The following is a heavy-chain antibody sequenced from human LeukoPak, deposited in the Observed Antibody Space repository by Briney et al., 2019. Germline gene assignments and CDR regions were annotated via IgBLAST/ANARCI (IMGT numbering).Heavy chain of an antibody. V-gene: IGHV3-7*03. Sequence: GGSLRLSCAASGFTFSTYWMAWVRQAPGKGLEWVANIKYDGIEKYYVDSVKGRFTVSRDNSKNILYLQVNSLRAGDTAVYYCAKDYYYDSSGYYYGDAFDIWGQGTMVTVSS. CDR2: IKYDGIEK. D-gene: IGHD3-22*01. CDR3: AKDYYYDSSGYYYGDAFDI. J-gene: IGHJ3*02. CDR1: GFTFSTYW.